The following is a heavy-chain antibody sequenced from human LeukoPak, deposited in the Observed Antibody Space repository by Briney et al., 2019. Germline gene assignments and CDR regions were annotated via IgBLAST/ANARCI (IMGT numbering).Heavy chain of an antibody. V-gene: IGHV3-30*03. CDR2: ISYDGSNK. Sequence: GGSLRLSCAASGFTFSSHGMSWVRQAPGKGLEWVAVISYDGSNKYYADSVKGRFTISRDNSKNTLYLQMNSLRAEDTAVYYCARDRGPYGSGSAFDYWGQGTLVTVSS. J-gene: IGHJ4*02. CDR3: ARDRGPYGSGSAFDY. D-gene: IGHD3-10*01. CDR1: GFTFSSHG.